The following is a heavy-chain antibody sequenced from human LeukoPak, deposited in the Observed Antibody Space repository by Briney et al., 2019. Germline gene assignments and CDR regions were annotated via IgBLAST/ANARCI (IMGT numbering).Heavy chain of an antibody. D-gene: IGHD3-10*01. CDR3: ARQTYFTMVRGVAYFDY. CDR2: IYHSGST. CDR1: GYSISSGYY. J-gene: IGHJ4*02. V-gene: IGHV4-38-2*02. Sequence: SETLSLTCTVSGYSISSGYYWGWIRPPPGKGLEWIGSIYHSGSTYYNPSLTSRVTISVDTYKHQFSLKLSSVTAADTAVYYCARQTYFTMVRGVAYFDYWGQGTLVTVSS.